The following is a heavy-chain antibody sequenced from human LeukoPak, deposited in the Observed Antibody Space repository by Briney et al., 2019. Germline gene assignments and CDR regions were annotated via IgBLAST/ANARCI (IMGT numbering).Heavy chain of an antibody. Sequence: GGSLRLSCAASGFTFGNAWMTWVRQAPGKGLEWVAFIRYDGSNKYYADSVKGRFTISRDNSKNTLYLQMNSLRAEDTAVYYCAKGVVAGHYWGQGTLVTVSS. D-gene: IGHD2-21*01. CDR1: GFTFGNAW. J-gene: IGHJ4*02. CDR3: AKGVVAGHY. V-gene: IGHV3-30*02. CDR2: IRYDGSNK.